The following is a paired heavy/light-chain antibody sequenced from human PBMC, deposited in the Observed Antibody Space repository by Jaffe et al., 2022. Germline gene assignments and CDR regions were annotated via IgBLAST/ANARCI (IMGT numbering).Light chain of an antibody. Sequence: QSALTQPASVSGSPGQSITISCTGTSSDVGGYNYVSWYQQHPGKAPKLMIYEVSNRPSGVSNRFSGSKSGNTASLTISGLQAEDEADYYCSSYTSSNTYVFGIGTKVTVL. V-gene: IGLV2-14*01. J-gene: IGLJ1*01. CDR1: SSDVGGYNY. CDR3: SSYTSSNTYV. CDR2: EVS.
Heavy chain of an antibody. CDR1: GGSISSSNYY. CDR3: ARQRRYDFWSGYPDFDY. Sequence: QLQLQESGPGLVKPSETLSLTCTVSGGSISSSNYYWGWIRQPPEKGLEWIGSIYYSGSTYYNPSLKSRVTISVDTSKNQFSLKLSSVTAADTAVYYCARQRRYDFWSGYPDFDYWGQGTLVTVSS. D-gene: IGHD3-3*01. V-gene: IGHV4-39*01. CDR2: IYYSGST. J-gene: IGHJ4*02.